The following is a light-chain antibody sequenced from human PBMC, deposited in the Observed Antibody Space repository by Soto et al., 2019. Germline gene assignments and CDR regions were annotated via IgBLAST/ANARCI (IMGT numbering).Light chain of an antibody. CDR3: QQSYRTPRT. Sequence: IQMTQSPCSLAASVGGGGNIACRTRQSISSYLNWYQQKPGAAPKLLIYAATRLQSGAPTRFSGSGSGTDFTLTISSLQPEDFATYYRQQSYRTPRTSGQGTKVDIK. J-gene: IGKJ1*01. V-gene: IGKV1-39*01. CDR1: QSISSY. CDR2: AAT.